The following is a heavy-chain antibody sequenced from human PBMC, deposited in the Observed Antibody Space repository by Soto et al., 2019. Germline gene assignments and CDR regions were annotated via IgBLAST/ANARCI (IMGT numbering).Heavy chain of an antibody. CDR2: IIPIFGTA. D-gene: IGHD3-3*01. V-gene: IGHV1-69*13. CDR3: ARADFWSGYYTGAYYYGMDV. Sequence: SVKVSCKASGGTFGSYAISWVRQAPGQGLEWMGGIIPIFGTANYAQKFQGRVTITADESTSTAYMELSSLRSEDTAVYDCARADFWSGYYTGAYYYGMDVWGQGTTVTVSS. CDR1: GGTFGSYA. J-gene: IGHJ6*02.